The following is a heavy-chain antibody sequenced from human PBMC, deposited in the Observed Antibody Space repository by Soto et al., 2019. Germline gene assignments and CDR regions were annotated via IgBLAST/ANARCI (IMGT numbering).Heavy chain of an antibody. CDR1: GFIFSNCA. D-gene: IGHD3-16*01. J-gene: IGHJ4*02. CDR2: VTSRGDTT. V-gene: IGHV3-23*01. CDR3: AKDRLGGGLDY. Sequence: EVQLLQSGGGLVQPGGSLRLSCAASGFIFSNCAMNWVRQSPGKGLEWVSIVTSRGDTTYYADSVKGRFTISRDNSKNTLYLQVNSLTAGDTAVYYCAKDRLGGGLDYWGQGTLVSVSS.